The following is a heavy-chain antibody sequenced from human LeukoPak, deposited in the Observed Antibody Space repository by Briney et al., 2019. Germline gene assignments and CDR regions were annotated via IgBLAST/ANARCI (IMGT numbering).Heavy chain of an antibody. D-gene: IGHD3-22*01. Sequence: GGSLRLSCAASGFTFSSYAMHWVRQAPGKGLEWVAVMSYDGGNKYYADSVKGRFTISRDNSKNTLYLQMNSLRAEDTAVYYCARMRGYYYGFDYWGQGTLVTVSS. J-gene: IGHJ4*02. CDR2: MSYDGGNK. V-gene: IGHV3-30-3*01. CDR1: GFTFSSYA. CDR3: ARMRGYYYGFDY.